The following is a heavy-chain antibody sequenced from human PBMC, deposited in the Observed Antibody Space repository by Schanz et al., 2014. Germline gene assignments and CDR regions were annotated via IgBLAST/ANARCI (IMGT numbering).Heavy chain of an antibody. V-gene: IGHV3-53*04. CDR3: ARAQGVIRLYYGVDV. J-gene: IGHJ6*01. Sequence: DVQLVDSGGGLVQPGGSLRLSCAASGFTVSNSYIHWVRQAPGKGLEWVSTIYSSGSTYYADSVRGRFTISRDNSMNTVYLQMNSLRSDDAAVYYCARAQGVIRLYYGVDVWGPGTTVTVSS. CDR2: IYSSGST. CDR1: GFTVSNSY. D-gene: IGHD3-10*01.